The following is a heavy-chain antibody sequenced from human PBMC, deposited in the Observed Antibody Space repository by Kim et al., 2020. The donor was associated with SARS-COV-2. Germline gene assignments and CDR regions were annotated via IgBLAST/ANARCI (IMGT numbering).Heavy chain of an antibody. CDR2: VTDNGGTT. V-gene: IGHV3-23*01. Sequence: GGSLRLSCAVSGFIFSNYAMSGVRQAPGKGLEWVSAVTDNGGTTYHADSVKGRFTISRDNSKNTLYLQMNSLRAEDTAVYYCAKDRQSVGTIYVECDYWGQGTLVTVSS. CDR1: GFIFSNYA. J-gene: IGHJ4*02. CDR3: AKDRQSVGTIYVECDY. D-gene: IGHD5-12*01.